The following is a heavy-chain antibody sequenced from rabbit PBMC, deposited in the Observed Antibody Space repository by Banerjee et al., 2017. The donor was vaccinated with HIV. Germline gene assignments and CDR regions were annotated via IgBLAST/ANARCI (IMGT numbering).Heavy chain of an antibody. CDR1: GFSFSSGYY. J-gene: IGHJ4*01. D-gene: IGHD2-1*01. V-gene: IGHV1S43*01. CDR3: ARWTTMTMVPYYFNL. Sequence: QQQLEESGGGLVKPGGTLTLTCKASGFSFSSGYYMFWVRQAPGKGLELIACIYTSSGSTWYASWVNGRFTISRSTSLNTVDLKMTSLTAADTATYFCARWTTMTMVPYYFNLWGPGTLVTVS. CDR2: IYTSSGST.